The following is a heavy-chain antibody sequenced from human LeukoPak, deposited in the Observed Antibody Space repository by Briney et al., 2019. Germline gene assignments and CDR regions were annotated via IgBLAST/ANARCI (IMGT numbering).Heavy chain of an antibody. Sequence: GGSRRLSCAASGFTFSSYWMSWVRQAPGKGLEWVANIKQDGSEKYYVDSVKGRFTISRDNAKNSLYLQMNSLRAEDTAVYYCARSSYLGGNSAWFDPWGQGTLVTVSS. V-gene: IGHV3-7*01. CDR3: ARSSYLGGNSAWFDP. CDR1: GFTFSSYW. J-gene: IGHJ5*02. CDR2: IKQDGSEK. D-gene: IGHD4-23*01.